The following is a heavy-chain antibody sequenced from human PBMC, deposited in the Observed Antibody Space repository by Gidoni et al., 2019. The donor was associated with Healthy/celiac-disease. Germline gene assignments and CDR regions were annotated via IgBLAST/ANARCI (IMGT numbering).Heavy chain of an antibody. Sequence: EVQLVDSGGGLLQPGGSLRLSFAASAFTFSSYAMSGVRQAPGKGLGWVAAISGSGGRKYYADSVKGRLTISRDNSKNTLYLQMNSLRAEDTAVYYCAKADGGSGARTLDYWGQGTLVTVSS. V-gene: IGHV3-23*04. CDR3: AKADGGSGARTLDY. D-gene: IGHD3-10*01. J-gene: IGHJ4*02. CDR1: AFTFSSYA. CDR2: ISGSGGRK.